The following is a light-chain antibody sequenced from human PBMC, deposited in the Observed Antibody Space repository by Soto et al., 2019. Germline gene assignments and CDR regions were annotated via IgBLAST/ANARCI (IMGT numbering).Light chain of an antibody. CDR3: QQRSDWPSA. CDR2: DAS. J-gene: IGKJ4*01. V-gene: IGKV3-11*01. Sequence: ETVLTQSPDTLSRSPGEEATLSCKASQSISYYLAWYQQKPGQPPRLLIYDASNRATGIPARFSGSGSGTDFTLTISSLEPEDFAVYYCQQRSDWPSAFGGGTKVDIK. CDR1: QSISYY.